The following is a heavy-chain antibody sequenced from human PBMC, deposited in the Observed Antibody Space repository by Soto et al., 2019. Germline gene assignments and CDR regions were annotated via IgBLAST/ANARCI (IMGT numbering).Heavy chain of an antibody. CDR1: GYTFTSYA. CDR3: ARERADYSSSSYKWFDP. CDR2: INAGNGNT. D-gene: IGHD6-6*01. J-gene: IGHJ5*02. V-gene: IGHV1-3*01. Sequence: GASVKVSCKASGYTFTSYAMHWVRQAPGQRLEWMGWINAGNGNTKYSQKFQGRVTITRDTSASTAYMELSSLRSEDTAVYYCARERADYSSSSYKWFDPWGQGTLVTVSS.